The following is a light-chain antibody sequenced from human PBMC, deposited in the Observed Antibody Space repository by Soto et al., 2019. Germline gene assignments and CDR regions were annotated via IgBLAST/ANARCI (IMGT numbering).Light chain of an antibody. J-gene: IGLJ2*01. CDR1: SSDVGAYNY. Sequence: QSALTQPASVSGSPGQSIAISCTGTSSDVGAYNYVSWYQQHPGKAPKLIVYDVSNRPSGVSDRFSGSKSGNTASLTVSGLQPEDEADYYCSSYTTSSTPVFGGGTKVTVL. CDR2: DVS. CDR3: SSYTTSSTPV. V-gene: IGLV2-14*03.